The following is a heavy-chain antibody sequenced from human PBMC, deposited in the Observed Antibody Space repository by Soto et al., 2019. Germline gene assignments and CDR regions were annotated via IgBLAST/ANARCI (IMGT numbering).Heavy chain of an antibody. D-gene: IGHD4-17*01. CDR1: GYTFTSYG. J-gene: IGHJ4*02. V-gene: IGHV1-18*01. CDR2: ISAYNGNT. Sequence: QVQLVQSGAEVKKPGASVKVSCKASGYTFTSYGISWVRQAPGQGLEWMGWISAYNGNTNYAQKLQGRVTMTTDTSTSTAYMELRSLRSDDTAVYYCARSHDGYYVGDHRKYYFDYWGQGTLVTVSS. CDR3: ARSHDGYYVGDHRKYYFDY.